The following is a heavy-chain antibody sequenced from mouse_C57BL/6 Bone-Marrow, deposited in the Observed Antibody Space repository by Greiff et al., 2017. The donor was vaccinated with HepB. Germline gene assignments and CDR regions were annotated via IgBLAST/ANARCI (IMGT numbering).Heavy chain of an antibody. V-gene: IGHV5-4*01. Sequence: EVMLVESGGGLVKPGGSLKLSCAASGFTFSSYAMSWVRQTPEKGLEWVATISDGGSYTYYPDNVKGRFTISRDNAKNNLYLQMSHLKSEDTAMYYCAREAYWGQGTLVTVSA. J-gene: IGHJ3*01. CDR2: ISDGGSYT. CDR1: GFTFSSYA. CDR3: AREAY.